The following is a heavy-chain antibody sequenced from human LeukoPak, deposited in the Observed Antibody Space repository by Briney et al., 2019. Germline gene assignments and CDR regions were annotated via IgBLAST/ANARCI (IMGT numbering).Heavy chain of an antibody. D-gene: IGHD6-13*01. J-gene: IGHJ4*02. Sequence: SETLSLTCTVSGGSISSGSYYWSWIRQPAGKGLEWIGRIYTSGSTNYNPSLKSRVTISVDTSKNQVSLKMRSVTAADTAVYYCATSYIAAAGTWGIDYWGQGTLVTVSS. V-gene: IGHV4-61*02. CDR1: GGSISSGSYY. CDR3: ATSYIAAAGTWGIDY. CDR2: IYTSGST.